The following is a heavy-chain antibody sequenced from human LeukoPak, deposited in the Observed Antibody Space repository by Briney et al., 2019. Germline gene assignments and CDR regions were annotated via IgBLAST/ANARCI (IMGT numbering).Heavy chain of an antibody. CDR2: ISSEGFT. Sequence: GGSLSLSCDVSGLSVRSEFTSWDRQPHGKGLECLSLISSEGFTYYADSVKGRFTISRDNSKNTLYLQMNSLRSEDTALYYCATARGSHWGQGTLVTASS. V-gene: IGHV3-66*02. J-gene: IGHJ4*02. CDR3: ATARGSH. D-gene: IGHD3-16*01. CDR1: GLSVRSEF.